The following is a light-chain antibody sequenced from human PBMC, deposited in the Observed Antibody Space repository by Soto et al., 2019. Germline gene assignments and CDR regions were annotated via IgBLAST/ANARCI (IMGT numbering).Light chain of an antibody. V-gene: IGLV2-8*01. CDR3: SSYAGSNRVV. J-gene: IGLJ2*01. Sequence: QSALTQPPSASGSPGQSVTISCTGTSSDVGGYNYVSWYQQHPGKAPQLMIYEVSKRPSGVPDRFSGSKSGNTASLTVSGLQAEDEADYYCSSYAGSNRVVFGGGTKLTVL. CDR1: SSDVGGYNY. CDR2: EVS.